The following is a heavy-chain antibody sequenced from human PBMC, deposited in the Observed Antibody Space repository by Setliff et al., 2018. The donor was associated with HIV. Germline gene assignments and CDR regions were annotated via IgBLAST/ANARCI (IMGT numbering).Heavy chain of an antibody. J-gene: IGHJ4*02. Sequence: PGGSLRLSCAASGFTFSTYTVNWVRQAPGKGLEWVSSISSTSNYIYFADFVKGRFTISRDNAKNSLYLQMNSLRVEDTAVYYCARPFDQWGQGALVTVSS. CDR2: ISSTSNYI. CDR1: GFTFSTYT. CDR3: ARPFDQ. V-gene: IGHV3-21*01.